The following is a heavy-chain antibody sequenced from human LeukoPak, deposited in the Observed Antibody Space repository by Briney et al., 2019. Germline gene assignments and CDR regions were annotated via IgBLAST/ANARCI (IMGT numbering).Heavy chain of an antibody. CDR3: ARDTYYGSGSYYYYYYYMDV. CDR1: GGTLSSYA. CDR2: IIPVFGTA. V-gene: IGHV1-69*05. D-gene: IGHD3-10*01. Sequence: SVEVSCKASGGTLSSYAISWVRQAPGQGLEWMGGIIPVFGTANYAQKFQGRVTITTEEYISTAYMELSSRRSEDTAGYYSARDTYYGSGSYYYYYYYMDVWGKGTTVTVSS. J-gene: IGHJ6*03.